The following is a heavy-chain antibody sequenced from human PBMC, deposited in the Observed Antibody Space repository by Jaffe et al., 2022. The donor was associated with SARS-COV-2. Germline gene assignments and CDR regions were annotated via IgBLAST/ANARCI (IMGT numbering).Heavy chain of an antibody. D-gene: IGHD5-18*01. CDR3: AKDPGYSYGYDAFDI. CDR2: ISYDGSNK. CDR1: GFTFSSYG. Sequence: QVQLVESGGGVVQPGRSLRLSCAASGFTFSSYGMHWVRQAPGKGLEWVAVISYDGSNKYYADSVKGRFTISRDNSKNTLYLQMNSLRAEDTAVYYCAKDPGYSYGYDAFDIWGQGTMVTVSS. J-gene: IGHJ3*02. V-gene: IGHV3-30*18.